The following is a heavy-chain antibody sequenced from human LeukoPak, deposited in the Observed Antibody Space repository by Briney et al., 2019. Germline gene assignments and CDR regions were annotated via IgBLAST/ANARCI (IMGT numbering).Heavy chain of an antibody. Sequence: GESLKISCKGSRYSFTSYWIGWVRQMPGKGLEWMGIIYPGDSDTRYSPSFQGQVTISADKSISTAYLQWNSLKASDTAMYYCARFVGACSGGSCYSDYWGQGTLVTVS. CDR3: ARFVGACSGGSCYSDY. CDR2: IYPGDSDT. J-gene: IGHJ4*02. V-gene: IGHV5-51*01. CDR1: RYSFTSYW. D-gene: IGHD2-15*01.